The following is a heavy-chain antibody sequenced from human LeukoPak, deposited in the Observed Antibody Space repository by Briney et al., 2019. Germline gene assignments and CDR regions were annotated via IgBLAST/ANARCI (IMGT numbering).Heavy chain of an antibody. D-gene: IGHD6-19*01. CDR3: ARAAQAGRGAFDI. CDR1: GGSISSGGYS. J-gene: IGHJ3*02. V-gene: IGHV4-30-2*01. CDR2: IYHSGST. Sequence: PSETLSLTCAVSGGSISSGGYSWSWIRQPPGKGLEWIGYIYHSGSTYYNPSLKSRVTISVDRSKNQFSLKLSSVTAADTAVYYCARAAQAGRGAFDIWGQGTMVTVSS.